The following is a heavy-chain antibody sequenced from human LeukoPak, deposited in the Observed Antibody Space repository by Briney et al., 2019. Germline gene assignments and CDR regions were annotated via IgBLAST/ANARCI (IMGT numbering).Heavy chain of an antibody. CDR1: GFTFSNYA. Sequence: GRSLRLSCAASGFTFSNYATHWVRQAPGKGLQWVAGISYDASSQFHADSVKGRFTISRDNSKSTLYLQMNSLRAEDTAVYYCARDYSTGYFYFDYWGQGTLVTVSS. V-gene: IGHV3-30*01. CDR3: ARDYSTGYFYFDY. J-gene: IGHJ4*02. D-gene: IGHD3-22*01. CDR2: ISYDASSQ.